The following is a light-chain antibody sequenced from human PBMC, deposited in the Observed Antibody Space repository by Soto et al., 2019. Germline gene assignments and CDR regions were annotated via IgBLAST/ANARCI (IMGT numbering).Light chain of an antibody. CDR2: NNN. J-gene: IGLJ1*01. CDR1: SSNIGAGYN. CDR3: QSYDSSLSGAEV. V-gene: IGLV1-40*01. Sequence: QPVLTQPPSVSGAPGQRVTISCTGSSSNIGAGYNVHWYQQLPGTAPKLLIYNNNNRPSGVPDRFSGSKSGTSASLAITGLQAEDEADYYCQSYDSSLSGAEVFGTGTKVTVL.